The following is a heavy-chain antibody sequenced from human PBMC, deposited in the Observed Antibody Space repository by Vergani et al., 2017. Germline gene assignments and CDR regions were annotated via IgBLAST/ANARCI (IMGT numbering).Heavy chain of an antibody. D-gene: IGHD3-10*01. V-gene: IGHV3-49*03. CDR1: GFTFGYYA. J-gene: IGHJ3*02. CDR3: VRDQVTMLRGSDALDI. Sequence: EVQLVESGGDLVQTGRSLRLSCTASGFTFGYYAMDWFRQAPGQGLEWVGGIRSKAYGQATIYAASVKGRFTMSRDDSKSIAYLQMNNLQTEDTAMYYCVRDQVTMLRGSDALDIWGQWTMVTVSS. CDR2: IRSKAYGQAT.